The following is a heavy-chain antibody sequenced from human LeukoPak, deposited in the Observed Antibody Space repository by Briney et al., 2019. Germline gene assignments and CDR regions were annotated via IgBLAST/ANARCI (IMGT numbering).Heavy chain of an antibody. V-gene: IGHV1-2*02. CDR3: AREDTYGEYRPFDF. CDR1: GYSFIDYC. CDR2: INPSSGVT. D-gene: IGHD5-18*01. Sequence: ASVTVSCKTSGYSFIDYCIHWVRQAPGQGLEWMGWINPSSGVTKFSQELQDRVTLTRDTSLSTAYMELNSLTFDDTAIYYCAREDTYGEYRPFDFWGQGAPVTVSS. J-gene: IGHJ4*02.